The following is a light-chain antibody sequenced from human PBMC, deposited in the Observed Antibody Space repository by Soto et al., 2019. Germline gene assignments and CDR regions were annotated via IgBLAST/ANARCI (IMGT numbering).Light chain of an antibody. CDR3: QKYGTSTGYT. V-gene: IGKV3-20*01. J-gene: IGKJ2*01. CDR1: QSVSSSY. Sequence: EIVLTQSPGALSLSPGERATLSCRASQSVSSSYLAWYQQKPGQAPSLLIYGASRRATGIPDRFSGSRSGTDLTLNISRLEPEDVAVDYCQKYGTSTGYTFGQGTKLEIK. CDR2: GAS.